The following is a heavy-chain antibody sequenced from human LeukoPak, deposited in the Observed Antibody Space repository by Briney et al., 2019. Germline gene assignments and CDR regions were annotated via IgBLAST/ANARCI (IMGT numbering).Heavy chain of an antibody. CDR1: GFIFDDYA. V-gene: IGHV3-9*01. Sequence: GRSLRLSCAASGFIFDDYAMHWVRQAPGKGLEWVSGVSWNSGSIGYADSVKGRFTISRDNAKNSLYLQMNSLRAEDTALYYCAKWSRDGNHFDYWGQGTLVTVSS. J-gene: IGHJ4*02. D-gene: IGHD5-24*01. CDR2: VSWNSGSI. CDR3: AKWSRDGNHFDY.